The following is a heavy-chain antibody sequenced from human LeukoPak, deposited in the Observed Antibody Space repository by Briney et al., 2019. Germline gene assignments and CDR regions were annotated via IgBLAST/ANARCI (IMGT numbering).Heavy chain of an antibody. CDR3: ATDLNWVSH. V-gene: IGHV3-7*01. Sequence: GVSLRLSCIGSGMNNYWLTWVRQAPAKGLESVGNINKDGSEKYYLDSVKGRITISRDNNKNSVFLQINSLRSEDTGIYYGATDLNWVSHWGQGTLVTVSS. CDR2: INKDGSEK. CDR1: GMNNYW. J-gene: IGHJ4*02. D-gene: IGHD3-16*01.